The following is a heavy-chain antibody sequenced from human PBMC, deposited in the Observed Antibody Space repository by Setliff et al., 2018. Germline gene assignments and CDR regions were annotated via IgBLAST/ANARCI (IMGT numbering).Heavy chain of an antibody. CDR3: VREGVDSRSSTDYRYYMDV. V-gene: IGHV1-46*01. D-gene: IGHD3-22*01. Sequence: ASVKVSCKASGYSFTSYYIHWVRQAPGLGLEWMGIISPSGGSASYAQKFQGRVTMTRDTSISTAFMQLSSLRSDDTAVYYCVREGVDSRSSTDYRYYMDVWGKGTTVTVSS. J-gene: IGHJ6*03. CDR2: ISPSGGSA. CDR1: GYSFTSYY.